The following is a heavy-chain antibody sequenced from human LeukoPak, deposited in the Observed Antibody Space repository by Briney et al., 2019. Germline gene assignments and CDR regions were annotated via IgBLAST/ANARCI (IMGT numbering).Heavy chain of an antibody. J-gene: IGHJ4*02. CDR1: GYTFTSYY. Sequence: ASVKVSCKASGYTFTSYYIHWVRQAPGQGLEWMGIINPSGGSTIYAQKFQGRVTMTRDMSTSTVYMELSSLRSEDTAVYYCARSLKSYAGPQKDYWGQGTLVTVSS. V-gene: IGHV1-46*01. D-gene: IGHD3-16*02. CDR2: INPSGGST. CDR3: ARSLKSYAGPQKDY.